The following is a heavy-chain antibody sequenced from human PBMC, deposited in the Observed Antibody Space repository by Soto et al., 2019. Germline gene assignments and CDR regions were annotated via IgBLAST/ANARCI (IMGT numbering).Heavy chain of an antibody. Sequence: EVQLLESGGGLVQPGGSLRLSCAASGFTFSSYAMNWVRQAPGKGLQWVSVISGSGGSTYYSDSVKGRFTISRDNSKNTLYLKMDSRRAEDTAVYYCATRSHGLSFDYWGQGTLVTVSS. CDR2: ISGSGGST. J-gene: IGHJ4*02. V-gene: IGHV3-23*01. CDR1: GFTFSSYA. CDR3: ATRSHGLSFDY.